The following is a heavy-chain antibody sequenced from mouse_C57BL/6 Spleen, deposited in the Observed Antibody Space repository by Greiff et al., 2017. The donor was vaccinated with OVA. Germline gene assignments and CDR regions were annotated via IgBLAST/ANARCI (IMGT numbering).Heavy chain of an antibody. D-gene: IGHD1-1*01. CDR1: GYSITSGYY. CDR2: ISYDGSN. CDR3: ARGILRSFCNV. J-gene: IGHJ1*03. Sequence: ESGPGLVKPSQSLSLTCSVTGYSITSGYYWNWIRQFPGNKLEWMGYISYDGSNNYNPSLKNRISITRDTSKNQFFLKLNSVTTEDTATYDCARGILRSFCNVWGTGTTVTVSS. V-gene: IGHV3-6*01.